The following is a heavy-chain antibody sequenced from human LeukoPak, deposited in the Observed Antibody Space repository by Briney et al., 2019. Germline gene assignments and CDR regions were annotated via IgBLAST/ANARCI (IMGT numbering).Heavy chain of an antibody. D-gene: IGHD6-13*01. V-gene: IGHV3-30*02. CDR1: GFTFSSYA. CDR3: AKDPTSSSWYGNWFDP. Sequence: GGSLRLSCAASGFTFSSYAMHWVRQAPGKGLEWVAFIRYDGSNKYYADSVKGRFTISRDNSKNTLYLQMNSLRAEDTAVYYCAKDPTSSSWYGNWFDPWGQGTLVTVSS. J-gene: IGHJ5*02. CDR2: IRYDGSNK.